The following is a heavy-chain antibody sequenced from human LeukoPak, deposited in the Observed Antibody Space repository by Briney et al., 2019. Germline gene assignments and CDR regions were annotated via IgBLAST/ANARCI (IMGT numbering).Heavy chain of an antibody. CDR2: ISGSGGST. CDR3: AKVGRSYGSGSYYILDY. V-gene: IGHV3-23*01. J-gene: IGHJ4*02. CDR1: GFTFSSYA. Sequence: GGSLRLSCAASGFTFSSYAMSWVRQAPGKGLEWVSAISGSGGSTYYADSVKGRFTISRDNSKNTLYLQMNSLGAEDTAVYYCAKVGRSYGSGSYYILDYWGQGTLVTVSS. D-gene: IGHD3-10*01.